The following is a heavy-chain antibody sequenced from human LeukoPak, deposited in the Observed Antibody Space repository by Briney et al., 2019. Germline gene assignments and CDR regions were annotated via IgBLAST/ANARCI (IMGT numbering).Heavy chain of an antibody. CDR3: AKLGGERQIDP. V-gene: IGHV3-23*01. CDR2: ISGSGGTT. CDR1: GFTFSSYA. J-gene: IGHJ5*02. Sequence: GGSLRPSCAACGFTFSSYAMSWVRQAPGKGLEWVSGISGSGGTTSYTDSVKGRFTISRDNSKSTLYLQMNSLRAEDTAVYYCAKLGGERQIDPWGQGTLVTVSS. D-gene: IGHD1-1*01.